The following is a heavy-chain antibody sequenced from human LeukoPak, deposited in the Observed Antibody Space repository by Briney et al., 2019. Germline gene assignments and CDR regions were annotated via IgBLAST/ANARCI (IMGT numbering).Heavy chain of an antibody. D-gene: IGHD3-9*01. J-gene: IGHJ3*02. CDR2: LSKSGNT. V-gene: IGHV4-59*01. CDR3: ARARYVNSFYAFDT. CDR1: GGSISSYY. Sequence: SETLSLTCTVSGGSISSYYWSWIRLPPGKGLEWIGYLSKSGNTNYSPSLKSRVTVFGDTSKNQFFLKLSSVTAADTAVYYCARARYVNSFYAFDTWGQGTLVTVSS.